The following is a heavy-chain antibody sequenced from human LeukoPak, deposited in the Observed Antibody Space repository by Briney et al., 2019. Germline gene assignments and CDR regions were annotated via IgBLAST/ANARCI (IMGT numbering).Heavy chain of an antibody. D-gene: IGHD3-3*01. Sequence: SQTLSLTCTVSGCSIRSAAYYWSWIRQPPGKGLEWIGYIYYSGSTYYNPSLKSRVTISVDTSKNQFSLKLSSVTAADTGVYYCARENFWLPRYYYCMDVWGQGTTVTVSS. CDR2: IYYSGST. CDR3: ARENFWLPRYYYCMDV. V-gene: IGHV4-31*03. J-gene: IGHJ6*02. CDR1: GCSIRSAAYY.